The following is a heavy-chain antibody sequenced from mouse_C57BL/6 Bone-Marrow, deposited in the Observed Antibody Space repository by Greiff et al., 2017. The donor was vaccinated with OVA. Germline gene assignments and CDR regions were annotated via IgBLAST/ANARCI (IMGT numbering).Heavy chain of an antibody. CDR1: GYTFTSYW. V-gene: IGHV1-69*01. J-gene: IGHJ3*01. D-gene: IGHD4-1*01. Sequence: VQLQQPGAELVMPGASVKLSCKASGYTFTSYWMHWVKQRPGQGLEWIGEIDPSDSYTNYSQKFKGKSTLTVDKSSSTAYMQLSSLTSEDSAVYYCARELGEPFAYWGQGTLVTVSA. CDR3: ARELGEPFAY. CDR2: IDPSDSYT.